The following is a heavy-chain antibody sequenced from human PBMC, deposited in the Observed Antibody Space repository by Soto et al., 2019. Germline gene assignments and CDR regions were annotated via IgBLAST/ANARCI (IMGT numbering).Heavy chain of an antibody. Sequence: QVQLVQSGAEVKKPGASVKVSCKASGYTFTSYGICWVRQAPGQGLEWMGWISAYNGNTNYAQKLQGRVTMTTDTSTSTAYMELRSLRSDDTAVYYCARDPHIVVGVAASPNNWFDPWGQGTLVTVSS. CDR3: ARDPHIVVGVAASPNNWFDP. V-gene: IGHV1-18*01. J-gene: IGHJ5*02. CDR2: ISAYNGNT. D-gene: IGHD2-15*01. CDR1: GYTFTSYG.